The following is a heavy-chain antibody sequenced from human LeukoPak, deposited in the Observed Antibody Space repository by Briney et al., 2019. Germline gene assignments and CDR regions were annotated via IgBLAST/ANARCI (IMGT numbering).Heavy chain of an antibody. CDR3: TKVGYIDEGIDY. D-gene: IGHD5-24*01. J-gene: IGHJ4*02. CDR1: GFPFSSYW. V-gene: IGHV3-7*01. CDR2: IKQDGSKK. Sequence: GGSLRLSCVASGFPFSSYWMTWVRQAPGKGLEWVANIKQDGSKKSYVDSVKGRFTISRDNAKNSLYLQMNSLRAEDTAIYYCTKVGYIDEGIDYWGQGTLVTVSS.